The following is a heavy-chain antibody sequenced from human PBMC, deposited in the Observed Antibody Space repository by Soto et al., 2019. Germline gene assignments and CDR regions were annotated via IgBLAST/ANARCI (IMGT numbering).Heavy chain of an antibody. J-gene: IGHJ4*02. CDR2: ISISGTYL. V-gene: IGHV3-21*01. D-gene: IGHD3-10*01. CDR3: AREGNYHEF. Sequence: PGGSLRLSSATSGFTFRIYAMNWVRQAPGKGLEWVSSISISGTYLHYADSVEGRFTISRDDAKNSVYLQMNSLRPDDTAVYYCAREGNYHEFWGQGTLVTVSS. CDR1: GFTFRIYA.